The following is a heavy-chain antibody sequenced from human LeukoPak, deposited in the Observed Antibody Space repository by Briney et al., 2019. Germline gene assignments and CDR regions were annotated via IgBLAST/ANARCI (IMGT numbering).Heavy chain of an antibody. Sequence: PGGSLRLSCAASGFTFSNYIMHWVRQAPGKGLDWVAVIIENGSNQYYADSVKGRFTISRDNSKNTLFLQMNSLRGEDTAMYYCARVQGGGYRTADYWGQGTLVTFSS. D-gene: IGHD6-19*01. CDR3: ARVQGGGYRTADY. CDR1: GFTFSNYI. V-gene: IGHV3-30*04. J-gene: IGHJ4*02. CDR2: IIENGSNQ.